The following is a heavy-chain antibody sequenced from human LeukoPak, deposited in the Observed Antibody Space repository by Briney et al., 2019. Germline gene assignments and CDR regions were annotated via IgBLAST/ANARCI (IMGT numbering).Heavy chain of an antibody. J-gene: IGHJ4*02. CDR3: ARVPLVAAAGTWFDY. Sequence: SETLSLTCTVSGGSISSSSYYWGWIRQPPGKGLEWIGSIYYSGSTYYNPSLKSRVTISVDTSKNQFSLKLSSVTAADTAVYYCARVPLVAAAGTWFDYWGQGTLVTVSS. D-gene: IGHD6-13*01. CDR1: GGSISSSSYY. CDR2: IYYSGST. V-gene: IGHV4-39*07.